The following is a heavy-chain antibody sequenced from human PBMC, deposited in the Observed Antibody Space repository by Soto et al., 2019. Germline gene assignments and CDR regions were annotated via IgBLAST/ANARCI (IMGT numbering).Heavy chain of an antibody. CDR3: ATESPKGRGKEVWFGESMYYYNAVDV. CDR1: GYTLTELS. J-gene: IGHJ6*02. D-gene: IGHD3-10*01. Sequence: GASVKVSCKVSGYTLTELSMRWVRQAPGKGLEWMGSFDPEDGETIYPQKFQGRVTMTEDTSTGTAYMEVSSLRSEDTAVYYCATESPKGRGKEVWFGESMYYYNAVDVWGQGTTVTVSS. V-gene: IGHV1-24*01. CDR2: FDPEDGET.